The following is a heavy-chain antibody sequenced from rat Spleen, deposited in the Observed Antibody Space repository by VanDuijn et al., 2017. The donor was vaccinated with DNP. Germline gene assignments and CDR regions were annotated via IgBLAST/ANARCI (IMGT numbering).Heavy chain of an antibody. D-gene: IGHD1-11*01. J-gene: IGHJ4*01. V-gene: IGHV5-58*01. CDR3: ARRSTTGAMDA. CDR1: GFTFSTYW. Sequence: EVQLVETGGGLVQPGRSLTLSCVASGFTFSTYWMYWIRQAPGKGLEWVASINTDGDSTYYPDSVKGRFTISRDNAKSSLYLQMNSLKSEDTATYYCARRSTTGAMDAWGQGTSVTVSS. CDR2: INTDGDST.